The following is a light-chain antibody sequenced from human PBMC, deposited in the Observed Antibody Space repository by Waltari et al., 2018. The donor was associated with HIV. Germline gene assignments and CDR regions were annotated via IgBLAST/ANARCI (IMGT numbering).Light chain of an antibody. CDR3: CSYAGSYTPWV. Sequence: QSALTQPRSMSGSPGQSVTISCTGTSSDVGGYNYVSCYQQHPGKAPKLMIYDVSKRPSGVPDRFSGSKSGNTASLTISGLQAEDEADYYCCSYAGSYTPWVFGGGTKLTVL. CDR1: SSDVGGYNY. J-gene: IGLJ3*02. V-gene: IGLV2-11*01. CDR2: DVS.